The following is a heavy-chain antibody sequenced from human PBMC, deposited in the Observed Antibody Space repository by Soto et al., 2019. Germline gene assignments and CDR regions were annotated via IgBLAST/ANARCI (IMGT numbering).Heavy chain of an antibody. V-gene: IGHV3-21*01. D-gene: IGHD3-9*01. J-gene: IGHJ6*02. CDR1: GFTFSSYS. CDR2: ISSSSSYI. CDR3: ARSLTGYPRYYYYYGMDV. Sequence: GGSLRLSCAASGFTFSSYSMNWVRQAPGKGLEWVSSISSSSSYIYYADSVKGQFTISRDNAKNSLYLQMNSLRAEDTAVYYCARSLTGYPRYYYYYGMDVWGQGTTVTVSS.